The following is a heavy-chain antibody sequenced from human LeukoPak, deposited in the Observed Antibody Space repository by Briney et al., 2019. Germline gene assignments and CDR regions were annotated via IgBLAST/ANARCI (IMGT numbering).Heavy chain of an antibody. CDR2: IWNDGSNK. CDR1: GFTFSTYG. J-gene: IGHJ3*02. CDR3: SSVDGAFDI. D-gene: IGHD3-9*01. Sequence: RPGGSLRLSCAASGFTFSTYGIHWVRQAPGKGLEWVAVIWNDGSNKYYADSVKGRFTISRDNSKNTLYLQMNSLRAEDTAVYYCSSVDGAFDIWGQGTMVTVSS. V-gene: IGHV3-33*08.